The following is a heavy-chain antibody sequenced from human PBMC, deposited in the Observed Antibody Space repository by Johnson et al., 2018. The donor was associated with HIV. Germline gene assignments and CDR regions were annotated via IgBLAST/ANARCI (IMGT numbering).Heavy chain of an antibody. CDR2: IWFDGSNK. J-gene: IGHJ3*02. CDR3: ARDRSTKMSGHDFEGYAFDI. Sequence: QVQLVESGGGLVQPGRSLRLSCEASGFTFSSYGMHWVRQAPGKGLEWAAVIWFDGSNKYYADSVKGRFIISRDNSKHTLYLQMNSLRAEDTAVYYCARDRSTKMSGHDFEGYAFDIWGQGTMVTVSS. CDR1: GFTFSSYG. V-gene: IGHV3-33*01. D-gene: IGHD5-12*01.